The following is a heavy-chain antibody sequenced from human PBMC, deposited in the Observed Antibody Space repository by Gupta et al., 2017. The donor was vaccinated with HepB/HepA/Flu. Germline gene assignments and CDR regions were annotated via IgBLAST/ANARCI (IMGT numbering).Heavy chain of an antibody. D-gene: IGHD4-17*01. V-gene: IGHV3-66*01. CDR3: ARDFPPTAIKDFYCGMDV. Sequence: EMKVVESGGGLVQRGGSLRLSCAASGFMVFVDYFTWVRQPPGKGLEWVSTLNSDGSTKYADSVKGRFTVSRDNSKNTVYLQMNTLRAEDTAIYYCARDFPPTAIKDFYCGMDVWGPGTTVTVSS. CDR1: GFMVFVDY. CDR2: LNSDGST. J-gene: IGHJ6*02.